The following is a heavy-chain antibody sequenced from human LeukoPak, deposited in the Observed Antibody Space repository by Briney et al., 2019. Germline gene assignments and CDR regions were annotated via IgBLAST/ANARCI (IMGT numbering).Heavy chain of an antibody. D-gene: IGHD5-18*01. CDR3: AREPRGYSYGL. J-gene: IGHJ4*02. CDR1: GFTFSRSW. Sequence: GGSLRLSCEASGFTFSRSWMSWVRQAPGEGLEWVANIDEGGSEKYHVGSVRGRFTISRDNAKNSLNLQMNSLRAEDTAVYYCAREPRGYSYGLWGRGTLVTVSS. CDR2: IDEGGSEK. V-gene: IGHV3-7*01.